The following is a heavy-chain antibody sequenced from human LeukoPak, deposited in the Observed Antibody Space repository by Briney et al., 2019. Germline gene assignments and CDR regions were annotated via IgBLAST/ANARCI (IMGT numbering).Heavy chain of an antibody. V-gene: IGHV4-4*07. J-gene: IGHJ3*02. CDR3: ARGLGYCSSISCRGAFDI. D-gene: IGHD2-2*01. Sequence: PSETLSLTCTVSGGSISSYYWSWIRQPAGKGLEWIGRIYTSGSTNYNPSLKSRVTMSVDTSKNQFSLKLSSVTAADTAVYYCARGLGYCSSISCRGAFDIWGQGTMVTVSS. CDR1: GGSISSYY. CDR2: IYTSGST.